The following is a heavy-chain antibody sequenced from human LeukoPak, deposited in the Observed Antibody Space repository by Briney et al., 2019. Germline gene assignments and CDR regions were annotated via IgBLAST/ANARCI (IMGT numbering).Heavy chain of an antibody. Sequence: PGGSLRLSCATSGFTFSSYAMSWVRQAPGKGLEWVSDISGTGGSTYYADSVKGRFTISRDNSKNTLYLQMNSLRPEDTAVYYCAKILLKEFWGQGTLVTVSS. J-gene: IGHJ4*02. V-gene: IGHV3-23*01. CDR3: AKILLKEF. D-gene: IGHD3-10*01. CDR1: GFTFSSYA. CDR2: ISGTGGST.